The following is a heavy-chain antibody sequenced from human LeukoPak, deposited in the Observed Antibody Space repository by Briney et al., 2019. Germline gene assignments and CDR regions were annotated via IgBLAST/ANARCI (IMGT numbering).Heavy chain of an antibody. CDR3: AKGIGTSYDFWSGYAYYYYGMDV. D-gene: IGHD3-3*01. CDR1: GFTFSSYA. J-gene: IGHJ6*02. CDR2: ISGSGGST. V-gene: IGHV3-23*01. Sequence: GGSLRLSCAASGFTFSSYAMSWVRQAPGKGLEWVSAISGSGGSTYYADSVKGRFTISRDSSKNTLYLQMNSLRAEDTAVYYCAKGIGTSYDFWSGYAYYYYGMDVWGQGTTVTVSS.